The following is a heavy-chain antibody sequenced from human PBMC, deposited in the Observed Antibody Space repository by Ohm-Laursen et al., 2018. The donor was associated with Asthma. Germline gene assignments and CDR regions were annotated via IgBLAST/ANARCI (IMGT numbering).Heavy chain of an antibody. CDR3: ARGENPTHTDSSSVFDN. Sequence: TLSLTCTVSGASINSAPYYWNWIRQHPGKGLEWIGYIYYRCSTYYNTSLESRVTISLYSSKNQFSMKLSSVTAADTAVYYCARGENPTHTDSSSVFDNWGQGTLVTVSS. CDR1: GASINSAPYY. D-gene: IGHD6-13*01. J-gene: IGHJ4*02. CDR2: IYYRCST. V-gene: IGHV4-31*03.